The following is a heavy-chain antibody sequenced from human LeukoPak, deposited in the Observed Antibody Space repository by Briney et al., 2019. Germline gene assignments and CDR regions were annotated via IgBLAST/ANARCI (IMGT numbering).Heavy chain of an antibody. D-gene: IGHD4-23*01. CDR2: IWSDGSKK. CDR3: ARDIGTWPNSLFDY. J-gene: IGHJ4*02. V-gene: IGHV3-33*01. CDR1: GFIFSNYG. Sequence: GGSLRLSCAASGFIFSNYGFHWVRQAPGKGLEWVALIWSDGSKKYYTDSVKGRFTISRDDSKNTLLLQMNSLRAEDMAVYYCARDIGTWPNSLFDYWGQGNLVTVSS.